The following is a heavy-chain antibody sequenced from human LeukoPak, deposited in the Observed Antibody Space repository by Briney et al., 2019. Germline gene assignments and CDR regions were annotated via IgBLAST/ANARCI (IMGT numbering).Heavy chain of an antibody. CDR2: INSDGSST. Sequence: PGGSLRLSCAASGFTFSTYWMHWVRQAPGKGLVWVSRINSDGSSTGYADSVKGRFTISRDNAKNTLYLQMNSLRADDTAVYYCARGSLRLPDYWGQGTLVTVSS. V-gene: IGHV3-74*01. J-gene: IGHJ4*02. CDR3: ARGSLRLPDY. D-gene: IGHD6-19*01. CDR1: GFTFSTYW.